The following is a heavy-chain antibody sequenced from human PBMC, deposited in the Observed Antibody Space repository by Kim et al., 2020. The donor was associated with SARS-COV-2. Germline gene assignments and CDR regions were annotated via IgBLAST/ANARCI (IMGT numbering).Heavy chain of an antibody. V-gene: IGHV3-73*01. J-gene: IGHJ3*02. Sequence: GGSLRLSCAASGFSVSDSAMHWVRQASGKGLEWFGRIRSKANSYATTYASSVKGRFTISRDDSKNAAYLQMNSLKTEYTAVYYCTRVSGTTLAFRDAYY. CDR3: TRVSGTTLAFRDAYY. D-gene: IGHD1-1*01. CDR2: IRSKANSYAT. CDR1: GFSVSDSA.